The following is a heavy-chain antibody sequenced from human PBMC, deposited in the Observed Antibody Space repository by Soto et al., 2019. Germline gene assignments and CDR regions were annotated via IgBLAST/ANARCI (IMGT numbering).Heavy chain of an antibody. CDR2: ISYDGSNK. V-gene: IGHV3-30*18. Sequence: QVQLVESGGGVVQPGRSLRLSCAASGFTFSSYGMHWVRQAPGKGLERVAVISYDGSNKYYADSVKGRFTISRDNSKNTLYLQMNSLRAEDTAVYYCAKDLVAPAAALDYWGQGTLVTVSS. CDR1: GFTFSSYG. D-gene: IGHD5-12*01. CDR3: AKDLVAPAAALDY. J-gene: IGHJ4*02.